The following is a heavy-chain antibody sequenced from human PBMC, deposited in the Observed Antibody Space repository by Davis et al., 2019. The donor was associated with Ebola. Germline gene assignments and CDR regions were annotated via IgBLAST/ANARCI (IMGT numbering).Heavy chain of an antibody. D-gene: IGHD3-3*01. Sequence: PGGSLRLSCAASGFTFSSYSMNWVRQTPGKGLEWVSFISSGSSYKYYAGSVKGRFTISRDNAKNTLWLQINSLRAEDTAIYYCAREVHSDDEFWSGYPTALDLWGQGTTVTVSS. CDR3: AREVHSDDEFWSGYPTALDL. J-gene: IGHJ6*02. CDR2: ISSGSSYK. CDR1: GFTFSSYS. V-gene: IGHV3-21*06.